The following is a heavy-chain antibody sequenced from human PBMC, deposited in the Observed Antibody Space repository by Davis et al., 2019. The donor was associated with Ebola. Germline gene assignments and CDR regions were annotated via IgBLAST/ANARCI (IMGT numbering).Heavy chain of an antibody. CDR3: ARDRYCSGGSCYSSYYYGMDV. V-gene: IGHV1-18*01. D-gene: IGHD2-15*01. J-gene: IGHJ6*02. CDR1: GYTLTTYG. CDR2: ISTYNDNT. Sequence: SVTVSCKASGYTLTTYGISWVRQAPGQGLEWMGWISTYNDNTNYAQKLQGRVTMTTDTSTSTAYMELRSLRSDDTAEYYCARDRYCSGGSCYSSYYYGMDVWGQGTTVTVSS.